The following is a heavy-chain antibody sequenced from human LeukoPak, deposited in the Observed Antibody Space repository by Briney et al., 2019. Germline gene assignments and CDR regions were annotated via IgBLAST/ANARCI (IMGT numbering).Heavy chain of an antibody. CDR1: GFTFDDYG. CDR2: INWNGGST. Sequence: GGYLRLSCAASGFTFDDYGMSWVRQAPGKGLEWVSGINWNGGSTGYADSVRGRFTISRDNAKNSLYLQMNRLRAEDTAFYSCARDKSPFYWYFDLWGRGTLVTVSS. V-gene: IGHV3-20*04. J-gene: IGHJ2*01. CDR3: ARDKSPFYWYFDL.